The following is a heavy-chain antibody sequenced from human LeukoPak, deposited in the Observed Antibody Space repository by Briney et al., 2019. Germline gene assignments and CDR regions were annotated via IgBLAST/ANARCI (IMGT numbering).Heavy chain of an antibody. Sequence: SETLSLTCTVSGGSISSSSYYWGWIRQPPGKGLEWIGSIYYSGSTYYNPSLKSRVTISVDTSKNQFSLKLSSVTAADTAVYYCARRRRGVAVAGTWDYYYGMDVWGQGTTVTVSS. CDR3: ARRRRGVAVAGTWDYYYGMDV. CDR1: GGSISSSSYY. V-gene: IGHV4-39*01. J-gene: IGHJ6*02. CDR2: IYYSGST. D-gene: IGHD6-19*01.